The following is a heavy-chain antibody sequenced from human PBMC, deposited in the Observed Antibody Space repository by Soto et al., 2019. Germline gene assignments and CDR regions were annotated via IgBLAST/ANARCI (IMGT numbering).Heavy chain of an antibody. D-gene: IGHD5-18*01. J-gene: IGHJ3*02. CDR1: GGSISSSSYY. V-gene: IGHV4-39*07. CDR3: ARRYGKNAFDI. Sequence: PSETLSLTCTVSGGSISSSSYYWGWIRQPPGKGLEWIGTIYYSGTTYYNPSLKSRVTISVDTSKNQFSLKLSSVTAADTAVYYCARRYGKNAFDIWGQGTMVTVSS. CDR2: IYYSGTT.